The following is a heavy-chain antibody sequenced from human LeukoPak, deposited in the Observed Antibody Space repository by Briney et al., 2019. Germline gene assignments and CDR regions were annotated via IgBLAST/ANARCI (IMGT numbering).Heavy chain of an antibody. Sequence: SETLSLTCTVSGAYISVNNYYWAWIRQSPGKGLEWIGSINYSGTTYYNPSLNSRVTISVDTSKNQFSLKVTSVTAADTAVYYCARSSEGRYYYDSSGFSYYYYYMDVWGKGTTVTISS. V-gene: IGHV4-39*07. CDR1: GAYISVNNYY. CDR3: ARSSEGRYYYDSSGFSYYYYYMDV. D-gene: IGHD3-22*01. CDR2: INYSGTT. J-gene: IGHJ6*03.